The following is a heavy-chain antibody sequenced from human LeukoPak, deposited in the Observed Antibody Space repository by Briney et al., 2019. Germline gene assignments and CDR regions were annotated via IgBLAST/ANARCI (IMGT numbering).Heavy chain of an antibody. V-gene: IGHV4-59*01. Sequence: SETLSLTCTVSGGSITNYYWNWIRQPPGKGLEWIGYVFYSGSTNCNPSLKSRVTISVDTSKNQFSLKLSSVTAADTAVYYCARDAVTYDAFDIWGQGTMVTVSS. CDR1: GGSITNYY. CDR2: VFYSGST. D-gene: IGHD2-21*02. CDR3: ARDAVTYDAFDI. J-gene: IGHJ3*02.